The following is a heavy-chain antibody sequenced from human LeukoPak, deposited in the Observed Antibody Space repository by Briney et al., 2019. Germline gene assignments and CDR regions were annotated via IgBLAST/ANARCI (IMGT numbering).Heavy chain of an antibody. CDR2: ISSSSSTI. Sequence: GGSLRLSCAASGFTFSNYNMNWVRQAPGKGLEWVSYISSSSSTIYYADSVKGRFTISRDNAKNSLYLQMISLRAEDTAVYYCAKDTYSIPRYFDYWGQGTLVTVSS. J-gene: IGHJ4*02. CDR1: GFTFSNYN. V-gene: IGHV3-48*01. D-gene: IGHD4-11*01. CDR3: AKDTYSIPRYFDY.